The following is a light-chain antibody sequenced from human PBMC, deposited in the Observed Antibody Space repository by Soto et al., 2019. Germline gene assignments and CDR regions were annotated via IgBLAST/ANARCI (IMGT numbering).Light chain of an antibody. CDR2: DAS. CDR3: QQYYSFPRT. V-gene: IGKV3-15*01. J-gene: IGKJ1*01. Sequence: EIVLTQSPAILSVSPGERATLSCRASQSISRSLAWYQQKPGQAPRLLISDASTRATGIPARFSGSGSGTEFTLTISSLQSEDFATYYCQQYYSFPRTFGQGTKGDIK. CDR1: QSISRS.